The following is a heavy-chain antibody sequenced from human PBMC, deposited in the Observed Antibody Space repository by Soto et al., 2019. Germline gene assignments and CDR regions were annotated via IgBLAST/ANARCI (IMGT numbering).Heavy chain of an antibody. CDR3: ARDNPSRYFFCYRCYYHDLMYF. V-gene: IGHV4-30-4*01. J-gene: IGHJ6*02. D-gene: IGHD3-9*01. CDR1: HESINSSHYS. Sequence: TSTVYHESINSSHYSWAWICQPQGKGLEWIGYIYYSGSTYYHPSLKSRVTISVDTSKNQFSLKLSSVIAADTAVYYCARDNPSRYFFCYRCYYHDLMYFRG. CDR2: IYYSGST.